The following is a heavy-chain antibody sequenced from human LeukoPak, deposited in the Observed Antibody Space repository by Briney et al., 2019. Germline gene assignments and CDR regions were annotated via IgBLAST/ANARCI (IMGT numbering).Heavy chain of an antibody. CDR3: ARAVAATYEDAFDI. CDR1: GGSFSSNY. J-gene: IGHJ3*02. V-gene: IGHV4-59*12. D-gene: IGHD1-26*01. CDR2: MYDSGST. Sequence: PSETLSLTCTVSGGSFSSNYWSWIRQPPGKGLEWIGYMYDSGSTNYNPSLKSRVTISVDTSKNHFSLKLSSVTAADTAVDYCARAVAATYEDAFDIWGQGTTVTVSS.